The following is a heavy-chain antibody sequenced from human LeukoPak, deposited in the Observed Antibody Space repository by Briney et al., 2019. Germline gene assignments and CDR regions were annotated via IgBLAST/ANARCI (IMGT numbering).Heavy chain of an antibody. CDR1: GGSISGTNW. J-gene: IGHJ4*02. V-gene: IGHV4-4*02. D-gene: IGHD1-26*01. CDR2: VSLAGQT. Sequence: SGTLSLTCGVSGGSISGTNWWSWVRQPPGQGLEWIGEVSLAGQTNYNPSLNGRVTMSLDKSSNQLSLHLTSVTAADTATYFCSRESGPFCPFGYWGQGALVIVSS. CDR3: SRESGPFCPFGY.